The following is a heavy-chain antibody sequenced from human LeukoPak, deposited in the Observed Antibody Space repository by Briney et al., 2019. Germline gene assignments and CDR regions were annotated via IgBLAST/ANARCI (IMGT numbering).Heavy chain of an antibody. CDR3: ARETVEMATIGIDY. V-gene: IGHV4-30-4*01. CDR1: GGSISSSDYY. D-gene: IGHD5-24*01. J-gene: IGHJ4*02. CDR2: IYYSGST. Sequence: SETLSLTRTVSGGSISSSDYYWSWIRQPPGKGLEWIGYIYYSGSTYYNPSLKSRVTISVDTSKNQFSLKLSSVTAADTAVYYCARETVEMATIGIDYWGQGTLVTVSS.